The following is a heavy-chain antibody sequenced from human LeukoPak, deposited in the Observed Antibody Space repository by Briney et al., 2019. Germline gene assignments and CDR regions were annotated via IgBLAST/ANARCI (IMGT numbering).Heavy chain of an antibody. CDR3: ARDLDSYGNYFDY. Sequence: PSEALSLTCTVSGYSISSGYYWGWTRQPPGKGLEWIGSIYHSGSTYYNPSLRSRVTISVDTSKNQFSLKLSSVTAADTAVYYCARDLDSYGNYFDYWGQGTLVTVSS. CDR2: IYHSGST. J-gene: IGHJ4*02. CDR1: GYSISSGYY. D-gene: IGHD5-18*01. V-gene: IGHV4-38-2*02.